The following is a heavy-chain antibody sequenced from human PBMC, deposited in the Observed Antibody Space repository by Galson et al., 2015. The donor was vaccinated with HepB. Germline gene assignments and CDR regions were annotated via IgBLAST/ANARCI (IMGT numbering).Heavy chain of an antibody. D-gene: IGHD4-17*01. J-gene: IGHJ4*02. V-gene: IGHV2-5*02. CDR2: IFWDDDL. Sequence: PALVKPTQTLTLTCTFSGFSLSTSGVGVGWIRQSPGEALEWLALIFWDDDLRYNPSLKSRLTITKDTSKNRVILTMTSMDPVDTGTYYCARVIPSTVTTTPFDYWGQGTLVTVSS. CDR1: GFSLSTSGVG. CDR3: ARVIPSTVTTTPFDY.